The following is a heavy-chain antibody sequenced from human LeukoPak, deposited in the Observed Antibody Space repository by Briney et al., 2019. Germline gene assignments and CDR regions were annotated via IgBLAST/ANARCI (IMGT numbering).Heavy chain of an antibody. CDR2: ISAYNGNT. Sequence: GASVKVSCKASGYTFTSYGISCVRQAPGQRLEWMGGISAYNGNTNYAQKLQGRVTMTTDTSTSTAYMELRSLRSDDTAVYYCPTGSGIRYFDWLFDYWGQGTLVTVSS. J-gene: IGHJ4*02. CDR1: GYTFTSYG. CDR3: PTGSGIRYFDWLFDY. V-gene: IGHV1-18*01. D-gene: IGHD3-9*01.